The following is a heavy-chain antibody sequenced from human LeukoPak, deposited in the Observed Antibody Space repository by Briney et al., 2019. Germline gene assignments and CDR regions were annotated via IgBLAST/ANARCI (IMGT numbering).Heavy chain of an antibody. J-gene: IGHJ4*02. CDR3: AREVYSNSFDY. Sequence: ASETLSLTCTVSGGSISSYYWSWIRQPPGKGLEWIGYIYYSGSTNYNPSLKSRVTISVDTSKNQFSLKLSSVTAADTAVYYCAREVYSNSFDYWGQGTLVTVSS. CDR1: GGSISSYY. V-gene: IGHV4-59*01. D-gene: IGHD4-11*01. CDR2: IYYSGST.